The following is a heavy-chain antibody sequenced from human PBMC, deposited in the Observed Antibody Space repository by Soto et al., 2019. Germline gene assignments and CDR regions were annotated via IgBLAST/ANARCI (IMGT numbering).Heavy chain of an antibody. V-gene: IGHV3-23*01. CDR2: ISGSGGST. Sequence: EVQLLESGGGLVQPGGSLRLSCAASGFTFSSYAMSWVRQAPGKGLEWVSAISGSGGSTYYADSVKGRFTISRDNSKNTLYLQMNSLRAEDTAVYYCAKGGDSGYYYYYGMDVWGQGTTVTVSS. CDR1: GFTFSSYA. CDR3: AKGGDSGYYYYYGMDV. J-gene: IGHJ6*02. D-gene: IGHD5-12*01.